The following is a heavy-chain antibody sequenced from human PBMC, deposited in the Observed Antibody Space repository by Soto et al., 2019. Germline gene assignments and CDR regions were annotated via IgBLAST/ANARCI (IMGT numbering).Heavy chain of an antibody. V-gene: IGHV3-21*01. CDR2: ISSSSSYI. J-gene: IGHJ5*02. CDR3: ARVDASSWFDP. Sequence: GGSLRLSCAASGFTFSSYAMTWVRQAPGKGLEWVSSISSSSSYIYYADSVKGRFTISRDNAKNSLYLQMSSLRAEDTAVYYCARVDASSWFDPWGQGTLVTVSS. CDR1: GFTFSSYA. D-gene: IGHD2-2*01.